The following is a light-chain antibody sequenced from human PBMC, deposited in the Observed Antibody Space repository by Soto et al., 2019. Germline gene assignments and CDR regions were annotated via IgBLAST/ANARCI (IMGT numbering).Light chain of an antibody. CDR2: DVS. Sequence: QSALTQPASVSGSTGQSITISCTGTSSDVGGYNYVSWYQQHPGKAPKLMIYDVSNRPSGVSNRFSGSKSGNTASLTISGLQAEDAADYYCSSYTSSSTLFGGGTKLTVL. CDR3: SSYTSSSTL. J-gene: IGLJ2*01. CDR1: SSDVGGYNY. V-gene: IGLV2-14*01.